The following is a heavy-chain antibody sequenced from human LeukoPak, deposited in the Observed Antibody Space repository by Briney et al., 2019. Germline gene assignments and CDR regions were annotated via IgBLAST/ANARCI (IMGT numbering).Heavy chain of an antibody. V-gene: IGHV4-59*02. D-gene: IGHD1-26*01. CDR1: GGSVTTYY. J-gene: IGHJ4*02. CDR3: ARERLGGSYYRPVEY. CDR2: ISYSGST. Sequence: SETLSLTCTVSGGSVTTYYWSWIRQPPGKGLEWVGYISYSGSTNYNPSLKSRVTISLDTSKNQFSLKLSSVSAEDTALYYCARERLGGSYYRPVEYWGQGTLVTVSS.